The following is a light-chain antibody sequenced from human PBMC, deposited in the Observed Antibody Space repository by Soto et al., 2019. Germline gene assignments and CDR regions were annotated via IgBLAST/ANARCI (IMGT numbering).Light chain of an antibody. J-gene: IGLJ1*01. V-gene: IGLV2-14*01. Sequence: QSVLTQPASVSGSPGQSITISCTGTSSDVGGYNYVSWYQQHPGKAPKLMIYDVSNRPSGVSNRFSGSKSGNTASLTISGLQAEDEADYSCSSYTSISPYVFRPGTKV. CDR3: SSYTSISPYV. CDR1: SSDVGGYNY. CDR2: DVS.